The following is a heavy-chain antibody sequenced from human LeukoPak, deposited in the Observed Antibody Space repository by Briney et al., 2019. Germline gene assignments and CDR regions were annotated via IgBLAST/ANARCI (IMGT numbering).Heavy chain of an antibody. V-gene: IGHV4-4*07. CDR3: AREISGTYYNPLGYMDV. Sequence: SETLSLTCTVSGDSIGIYYWNWIRQPAGKGLEWIGRIFTSGIAHYNPSLKSRVTMSVDTSKNQFSLTLSSVTAADTAVYYCAREISGTYYNPLGYMDVWGKGTTVTVSS. J-gene: IGHJ6*03. CDR2: IFTSGIA. D-gene: IGHD3-10*01. CDR1: GDSIGIYY.